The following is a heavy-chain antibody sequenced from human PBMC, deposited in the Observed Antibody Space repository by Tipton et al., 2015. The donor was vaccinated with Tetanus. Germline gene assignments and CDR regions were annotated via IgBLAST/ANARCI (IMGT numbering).Heavy chain of an antibody. Sequence: QSGAEVKKPGSSVKVSCKASGGTFSSYAISWVRQAPGQGLEWMGGINPNSGGTNYAQKFQGRVTMTRDTSISTAYMELSRLRSDDTAVYYCARASDNWFDPWGQGTLVTVSS. J-gene: IGHJ5*02. CDR2: INPNSGGT. CDR3: ARASDNWFDP. CDR1: GGTFSSYA. V-gene: IGHV1-2*02.